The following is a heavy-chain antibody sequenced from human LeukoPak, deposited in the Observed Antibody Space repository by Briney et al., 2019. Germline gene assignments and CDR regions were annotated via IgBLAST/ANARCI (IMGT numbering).Heavy chain of an antibody. V-gene: IGHV3-23*01. CDR3: ARDPPSRYYDSSGYSPLPDY. CDR1: GFTFSDYG. J-gene: IGHJ4*02. D-gene: IGHD3-22*01. CDR2: IRGGGATT. Sequence: GGSLRLSCAAFGFTFSDYGMSWVRQAPGKGLEWVSSIRGGGATTYYADSVKGRFTTSRDNSKNTLYLQMNSLRAEDTAVYYCARDPPSRYYDSSGYSPLPDYWGQGTLVTVSS.